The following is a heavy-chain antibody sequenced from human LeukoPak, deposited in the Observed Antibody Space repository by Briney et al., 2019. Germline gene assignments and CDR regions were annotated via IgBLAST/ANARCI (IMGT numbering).Heavy chain of an antibody. Sequence: GGSLRLSCAASGFTFSSYGMHWVRQAPGKGLEWVAVIWYDGSNKYYADSVKGRFTISRDNSKNTLYLQMNSLRAEDTAVYYCARGGLPNAFDIWGQGTTVTVSS. CDR1: GFTFSSYG. D-gene: IGHD1-26*01. CDR3: ARGGLPNAFDI. CDR2: IWYDGSNK. J-gene: IGHJ3*02. V-gene: IGHV3-33*01.